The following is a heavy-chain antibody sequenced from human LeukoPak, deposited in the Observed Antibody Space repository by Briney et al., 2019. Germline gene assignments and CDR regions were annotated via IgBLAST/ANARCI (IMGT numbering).Heavy chain of an antibody. CDR3: ARGPEDYFDY. CDR1: GGSISSYY. CDR2: IYYSGST. Sequence: SETLSLTCSVSGGSISSYYWSWIRQPPGKGLEWIGYIYYSGSTNYNPSLKGRVTISVDTSKNRFSLKLSSVTAADTAVYYCARGPEDYFDYWGQGTLVTVSS. V-gene: IGHV4-59*01. J-gene: IGHJ4*02.